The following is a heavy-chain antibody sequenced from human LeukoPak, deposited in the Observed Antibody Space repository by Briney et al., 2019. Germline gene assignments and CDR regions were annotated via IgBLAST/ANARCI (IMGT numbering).Heavy chain of an antibody. D-gene: IGHD5-18*01. J-gene: IGHJ6*02. Sequence: SETLSLTCAVYGGSFSGYCWSWIRQPPGKGLEWIGEINHSGSTNYNPSLKSRVTISVDTSKNQFSLKLSSVTAADTAVYYCASSGYNYGRYYGMDVWGQGTTVTVSS. CDR2: INHSGST. V-gene: IGHV4-34*01. CDR3: ASSGYNYGRYYGMDV. CDR1: GGSFSGYC.